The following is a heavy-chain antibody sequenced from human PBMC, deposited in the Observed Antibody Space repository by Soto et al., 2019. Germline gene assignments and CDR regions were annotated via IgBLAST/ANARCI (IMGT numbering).Heavy chain of an antibody. V-gene: IGHV6-1*01. Sequence: SQTLSLTCAISVDSVSSYSAACNWIRQSPSGGLEWLVRTYYRSRFFSDYAESVKSRIIINPDTSKNQFSLQLKSVTPEDTAVYYCVSDRYSSSGCFDPWGQGTPVTVSS. D-gene: IGHD3-10*01. CDR2: TYYRSRFFS. CDR1: VDSVSSYSAA. J-gene: IGHJ5*02. CDR3: VSDRYSSSGCFDP.